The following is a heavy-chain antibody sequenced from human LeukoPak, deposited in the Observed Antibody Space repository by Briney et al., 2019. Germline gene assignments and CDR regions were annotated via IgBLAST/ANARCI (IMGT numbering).Heavy chain of an antibody. CDR3: ASYGEDIPYYFDY. V-gene: IGHV1-2*02. J-gene: IGHJ4*02. CDR1: GYTFTVYY. CDR2: INPNSGGT. Sequence: ASVKVSCKASGYTFTVYYMHWVRQAPGQGLEWMGWINPNSGGTNYAQKFQGRVTMTRDTSISTAYMELSRLRSDDTAVYYCASYGEDIPYYFDYWGQGTLVTVSS. D-gene: IGHD4-17*01.